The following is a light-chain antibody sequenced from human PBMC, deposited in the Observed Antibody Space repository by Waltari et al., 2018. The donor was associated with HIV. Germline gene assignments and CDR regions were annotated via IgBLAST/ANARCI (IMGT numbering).Light chain of an antibody. CDR2: GVS. J-gene: IGLJ3*02. CDR1: SSAFGGYNY. Sequence: QSALTQPASVSGSPAPSITLSCTGSSSAFGGYNYVSWYQQHPGKAPRLMIYGVSQRPSGVSDRFSGSKSGDTASLTISGLQAEDEADYYCESYTSTSVWVFGGGTRLTVL. CDR3: ESYTSTSVWV. V-gene: IGLV2-14*03.